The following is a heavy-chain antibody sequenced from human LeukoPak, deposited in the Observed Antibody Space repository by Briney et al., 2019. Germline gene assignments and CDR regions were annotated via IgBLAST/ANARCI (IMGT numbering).Heavy chain of an antibody. CDR3: ARARREGCSGGSCLLFDP. D-gene: IGHD2-15*01. J-gene: IGHJ5*01. CDR2: ISWNSGSI. Sequence: PGGSLRLSCAASGFTFDDYAMHWVRQAPGKGLEWVSGISWNSGSIGYADSVKGRFTISRDNAKRSLYLHMNSLRAEDTAVYYCARARREGCSGGSCLLFDPWGQGTLVTVSA. V-gene: IGHV3-9*01. CDR1: GFTFDDYA.